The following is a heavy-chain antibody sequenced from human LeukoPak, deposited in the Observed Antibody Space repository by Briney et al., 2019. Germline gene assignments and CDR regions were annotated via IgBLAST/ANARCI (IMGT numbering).Heavy chain of an antibody. J-gene: IGHJ5*02. D-gene: IGHD3-10*01. Sequence: SETLSLTCTVSGGSISSSSYYWGWIRQPPGKGLEWIGSIYYSGSTYYNPSLKSRVTISVDTSKNQFSLKLSSVTAADTAVYYCARQRDSYGSGITFNWFDPWGQGTLVTVSS. CDR2: IYYSGST. CDR3: ARQRDSYGSGITFNWFDP. CDR1: GGSISSSSYY. V-gene: IGHV4-39*01.